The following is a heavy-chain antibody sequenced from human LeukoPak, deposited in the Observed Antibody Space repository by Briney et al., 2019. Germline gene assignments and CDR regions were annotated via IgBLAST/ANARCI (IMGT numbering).Heavy chain of an antibody. CDR1: GGSISSYY. Sequence: AETLSLPCTVSGGSISSYYWSWIRQPPGKGLEWIGYIYYSGGTNYNPSLKRRVTISVDESKNQIALRLSSVTTADEAVDYCGRHYTAHDAFDIWGQGTMVTVSS. J-gene: IGHJ3*02. D-gene: IGHD5-18*01. CDR3: GRHYTAHDAFDI. V-gene: IGHV4-59*08. CDR2: IYYSGGT.